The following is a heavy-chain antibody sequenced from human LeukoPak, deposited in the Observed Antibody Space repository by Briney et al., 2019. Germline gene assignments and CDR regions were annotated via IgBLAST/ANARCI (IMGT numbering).Heavy chain of an antibody. Sequence: GGCLRLSCAASGFTFSSYGMSWVRQAPGKGLEWVSAISGSGGSTYYADSVKGRFTISRDNSKNTLYLQMNSLRAEDTAVYYCARRAGAYSHPYDYWGQGTLVTVSS. CDR2: ISGSGGST. CDR1: GFTFSSYG. J-gene: IGHJ4*02. D-gene: IGHD4/OR15-4a*01. CDR3: ARRAGAYSHPYDY. V-gene: IGHV3-23*01.